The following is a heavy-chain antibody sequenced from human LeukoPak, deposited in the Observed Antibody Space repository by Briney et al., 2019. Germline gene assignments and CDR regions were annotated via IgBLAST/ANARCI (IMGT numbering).Heavy chain of an antibody. CDR2: ISSSSSYI. CDR1: GFTFSSYS. Sequence: GGSLRLSCAASGFTFSSYSMNRVRQAPGKGLEWVSSISSSSSYIYYADSVKGRFTISRDNAKNSLYLQMNSLRAEDTAVYYCARENILTGYPSYYFDYWGQGTLVTVSS. CDR3: ARENILTGYPSYYFDY. V-gene: IGHV3-21*01. D-gene: IGHD3-9*01. J-gene: IGHJ4*02.